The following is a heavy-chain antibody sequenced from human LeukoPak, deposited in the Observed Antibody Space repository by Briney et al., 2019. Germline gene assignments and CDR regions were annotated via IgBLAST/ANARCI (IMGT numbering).Heavy chain of an antibody. Sequence: GGSLRLSCAVSGFTFSGYAMSWVRQAPGKGLEWVSTISGSGDYTYYADSVKGRFTISRDNSKNTLYLQMNSLRAEDTAVYYCAKGSHYYDSSRENWFDPWGQGTLVTVSS. CDR1: GFTFSGYA. CDR3: AKGSHYYDSSRENWFDP. J-gene: IGHJ5*02. CDR2: ISGSGDYT. V-gene: IGHV3-23*01. D-gene: IGHD3-22*01.